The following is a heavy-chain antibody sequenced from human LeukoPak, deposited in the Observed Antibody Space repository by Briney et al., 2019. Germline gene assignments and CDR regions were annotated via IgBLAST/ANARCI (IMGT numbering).Heavy chain of an antibody. D-gene: IGHD6-13*01. CDR2: ISSSSSYI. CDR3: ARGTSSSWYYFDY. Sequence: GGSLRLSCAASGFTFSSYSMNWVRQAPGKGLEWVSSISSSSSYIYYAGSVKGRFTISRDNAKNSLYLQMNSLRAEDTAVYYCARGTSSSWYYFDYWGQGTLVTVSS. J-gene: IGHJ4*02. CDR1: GFTFSSYS. V-gene: IGHV3-21*01.